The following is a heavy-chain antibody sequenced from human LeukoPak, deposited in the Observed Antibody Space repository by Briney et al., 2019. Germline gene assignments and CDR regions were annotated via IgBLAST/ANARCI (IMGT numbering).Heavy chain of an antibody. CDR3: ARDLPLYSSSSAFDY. J-gene: IGHJ4*02. D-gene: IGHD6-6*01. CDR2: INPRGGST. CDR1: GYTFTNYY. V-gene: IGHV1-46*01. Sequence: ASVKVSCKASGYTFTNYYMHWVRQAPGQGLEWMGIINPRGGSTSYAQKFQGRVTMTRDTSISTAYMELSRLRSDDTAVYYCARDLPLYSSSSAFDYWGQGTLVTVSS.